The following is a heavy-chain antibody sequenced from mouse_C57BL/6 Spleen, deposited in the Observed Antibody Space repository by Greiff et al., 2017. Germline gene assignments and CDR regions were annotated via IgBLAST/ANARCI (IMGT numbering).Heavy chain of an antibody. Sequence: VQLKESGGGLVKPGGSLKLSCAASGFTFSDYGMHWVRQAPEKGLEWVAYISSGSSTIYYADTVKGRFTISRDNAKNTLFLQMTSLRSEDTAMYYCARRGYYYGSSYAMDYWGQGTSVTVSS. CDR3: ARRGYYYGSSYAMDY. CDR1: GFTFSDYG. J-gene: IGHJ4*01. CDR2: ISSGSSTI. D-gene: IGHD1-1*01. V-gene: IGHV5-17*01.